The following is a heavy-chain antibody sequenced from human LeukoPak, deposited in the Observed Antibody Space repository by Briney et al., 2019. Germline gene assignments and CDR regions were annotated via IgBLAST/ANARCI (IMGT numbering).Heavy chain of an antibody. J-gene: IGHJ4*02. Sequence: GGSLRLSCVVSGFTVSGDYISWFRQAPGKGLEWVSVLYYGVSTFYKDSVKGRFTTSGDNFNNTVYLQMNSLRAEDTAVYYCAKENVNGNDGFDYWGQGTLVTVSS. CDR1: GFTVSGDY. D-gene: IGHD1-1*01. CDR2: LYYGVST. V-gene: IGHV3-53*01. CDR3: AKENVNGNDGFDY.